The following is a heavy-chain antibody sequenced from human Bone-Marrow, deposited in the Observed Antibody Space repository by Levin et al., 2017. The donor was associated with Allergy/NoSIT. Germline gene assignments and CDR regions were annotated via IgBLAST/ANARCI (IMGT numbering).Heavy chain of an antibody. Sequence: AGGSLRLSCAASGFIFSRYWMTWVRQAPGKGLEWVANIKPDGSEKYYVDSVKGRFTISRDNGKNSLYLQMNSLRAEDTAVYYCARDLLQLWSSDYWGQGTLVTVSS. CDR2: IKPDGSEK. CDR1: GFIFSRYW. J-gene: IGHJ4*02. V-gene: IGHV3-7*04. CDR3: ARDLLQLWSSDY. D-gene: IGHD5-18*01.